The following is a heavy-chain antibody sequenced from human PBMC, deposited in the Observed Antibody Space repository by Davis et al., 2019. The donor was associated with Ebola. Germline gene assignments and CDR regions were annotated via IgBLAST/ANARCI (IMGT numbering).Heavy chain of an antibody. CDR2: ISAYNGNT. CDR3: ASSIAVAGTFYYYGMDV. V-gene: IGHV1-18*01. J-gene: IGHJ6*02. Sequence: ASVKVSCKASGYTFTSYGISWVRPAPGQGLEWMGWISAYNGNTNYAQKLQDRVTITRDRSMSTAYMELSSLRSEDTAMYYCASSIAVAGTFYYYGMDVWGQGTTVTVSS. D-gene: IGHD6-19*01. CDR1: GYTFTSYG.